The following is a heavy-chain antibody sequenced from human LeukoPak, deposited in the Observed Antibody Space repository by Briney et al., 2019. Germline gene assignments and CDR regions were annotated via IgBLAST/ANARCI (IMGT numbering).Heavy chain of an antibody. J-gene: IGHJ4*02. CDR2: INHSGST. D-gene: IGHD3-10*01. CDR3: ARHPKRGLFVY. Sequence: SETLSLTCAVYGGSFSGYYWSWIRQPPGKGLEWIGEINHSGSTNYNPSLKSRVTISVDTSKNQFSLKLSSVTAADTAVYYCARHPKRGLFVYWGQGTLVTVSS. V-gene: IGHV4-34*01. CDR1: GGSFSGYY.